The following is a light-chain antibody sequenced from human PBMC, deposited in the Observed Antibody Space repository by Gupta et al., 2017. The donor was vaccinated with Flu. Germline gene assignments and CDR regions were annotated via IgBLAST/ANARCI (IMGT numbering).Light chain of an antibody. V-gene: IGLV1-47*01. Sequence: VSISCIGSSCNIGGDDVSGYQQSPGTAPKLMINRKDQRPSGGPDRFSGSKSGTSAALASSGLRSEDEADYYCTVWDDRLRGYVVGTGTKLTVL. CDR1: SCNIGGDD. CDR3: TVWDDRLRGYV. J-gene: IGLJ1*01. CDR2: RKD.